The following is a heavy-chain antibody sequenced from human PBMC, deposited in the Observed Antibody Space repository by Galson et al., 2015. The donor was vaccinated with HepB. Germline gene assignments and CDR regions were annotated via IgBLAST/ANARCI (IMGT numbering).Heavy chain of an antibody. CDR1: GFTFSHYA. D-gene: IGHD6-13*01. J-gene: IGHJ4*02. CDR3: ARSEGYSNSWYFFDY. V-gene: IGHV3-30-3*01. CDR2: VSYDGDNK. Sequence: SLRLSCAASGFTFSHYAMHWVRQAPGKGLEWVALVSYDGDNKYYADSVKGRFTISRDISKNTLYLQMNSLRGEDTALYYCARSEGYSNSWYFFDYWGQGTLVTVSS.